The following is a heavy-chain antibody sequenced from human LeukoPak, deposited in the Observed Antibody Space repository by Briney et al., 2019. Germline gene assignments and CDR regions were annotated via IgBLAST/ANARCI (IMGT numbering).Heavy chain of an antibody. J-gene: IGHJ4*02. CDR1: GGSISSGSYH. CDR2: IYTSGST. V-gene: IGHV4-61*02. CDR3: ARDVGATPGYFDY. Sequence: TLSLTCTVSGGSISSGSYHWSWIRQPAGKGLEWIGRIYTSGSTNYNPSLKSRVTISVDTSKNQFSLKLSSVTAADTAVYYCARDVGATPGYFDYWGQGTLVTVSS. D-gene: IGHD1-26*01.